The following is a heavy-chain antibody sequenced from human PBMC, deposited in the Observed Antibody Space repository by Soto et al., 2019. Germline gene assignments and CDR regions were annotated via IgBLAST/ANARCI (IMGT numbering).Heavy chain of an antibody. Sequence: PSETLSLTSTVSGVSISSGVYYWSWIRQHPGKGLEWIGYIYYSGSTYYNPSLKSRVTISVDTSKNQFSLKLSSVTAADTAVYYCARDQYYGSGVRRYYYGMDVWGQGTTVTVSS. CDR1: GVSISSGVYY. V-gene: IGHV4-31*03. J-gene: IGHJ6*02. CDR2: IYYSGST. CDR3: ARDQYYGSGVRRYYYGMDV. D-gene: IGHD3-10*01.